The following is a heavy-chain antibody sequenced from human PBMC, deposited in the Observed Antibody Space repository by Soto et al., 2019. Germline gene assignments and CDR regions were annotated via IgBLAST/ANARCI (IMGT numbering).Heavy chain of an antibody. D-gene: IGHD3-22*01. CDR2: IKSDGSGT. Sequence: EVQLVESGGGLVQPGGSLRLSCAASGFTFSSYWMHWVRQAPGKGPMWVSRIKSDGSGTYYAESVKGRLTISRDNAKNTLDLEMNSLRAEDTAVYFCVRGDGDYYDGSGYLGRHWGQGTLVTVSS. V-gene: IGHV3-74*01. CDR3: VRGDGDYYDGSGYLGRH. CDR1: GFTFSSYW. J-gene: IGHJ4*02.